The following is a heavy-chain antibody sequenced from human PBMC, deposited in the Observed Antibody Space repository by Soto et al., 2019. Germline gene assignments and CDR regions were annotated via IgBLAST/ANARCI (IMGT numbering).Heavy chain of an antibody. V-gene: IGHV4-59*08. CDR3: AGRKRGSGSYGPHDAFDI. Sequence: SETLSLTCTVSGGSISSYYWSWIRQPPGKGLEWIGYIYYSGSTNYNPSLKSRVTISGDTSKNQFSLKLSSVSAADTAGYYCAGRKRGSGSYGPHDAFDIWGQGTMVTVSS. CDR2: IYYSGST. D-gene: IGHD3-10*01. CDR1: GGSISSYY. J-gene: IGHJ3*02.